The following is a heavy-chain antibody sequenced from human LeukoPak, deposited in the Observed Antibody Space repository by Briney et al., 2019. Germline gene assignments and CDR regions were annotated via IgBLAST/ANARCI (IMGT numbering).Heavy chain of an antibody. CDR2: IYYSGST. V-gene: IGHV4-39*07. CDR1: GGSISSSSYY. CDR3: ARSVNTAMVTPREYYFDY. D-gene: IGHD5-18*01. J-gene: IGHJ4*02. Sequence: SETLSLTCTVSGGSISSSSYYWGWIRQPPGKGLEWIGSIYYSGSTYYNPSLKSRVTISVDTSKNQFSLKLSSVTAADTAVYYCARSVNTAMVTPREYYFDYWGQGTLVTVSS.